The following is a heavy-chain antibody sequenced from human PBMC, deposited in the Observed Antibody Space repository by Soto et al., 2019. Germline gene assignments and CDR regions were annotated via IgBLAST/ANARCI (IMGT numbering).Heavy chain of an antibody. Sequence: EVQLVESGGGLVQPGGSLRLSCAASGFTFSSYCMNWVRQAAGPGLQWLSYISSSSNTIYYADSVKGRFTISRDYAKNSRDRQMNSLTEEDTSGYYCVRGVPGDQSYCWYGMDVWGQGTTVTVS. CDR3: VRGVPGDQSYCWYGMDV. CDR1: GFTFSSYC. V-gene: IGHV3-48*02. CDR2: ISSSSNTI. J-gene: IGHJ6*02. D-gene: IGHD7-27*01.